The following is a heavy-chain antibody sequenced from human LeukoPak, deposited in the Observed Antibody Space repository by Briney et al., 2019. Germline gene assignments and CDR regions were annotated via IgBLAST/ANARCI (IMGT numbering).Heavy chain of an antibody. J-gene: IGHJ4*02. V-gene: IGHV1-69*06. D-gene: IGHD2-2*01. CDR2: IIPMFGTA. CDR3: ASGRTDIVVVPATLRNYFFDY. Sequence: VASVKVSCKASGGTFSSYDISWVRQAPGQGLEWMGGIIPMFGTANYAQKFQGRVTISADKSTSTAYMELSSLRSEDTAVYYCASGRTDIVVVPATLRNYFFDYWGQGTLVAVSS. CDR1: GGTFSSYD.